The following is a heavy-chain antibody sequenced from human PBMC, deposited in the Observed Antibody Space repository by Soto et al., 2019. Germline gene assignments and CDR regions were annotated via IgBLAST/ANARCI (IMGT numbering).Heavy chain of an antibody. V-gene: IGHV3-30*18. CDR1: GFTFSSYG. D-gene: IGHD3-16*01. J-gene: IGHJ4*02. CDR3: AKWNGGSDY. CDR2: ISYDGSYK. Sequence: PASGFTFSSYGMHWVRQAPGKGLEWVAVISYDGSYKYYADSVKGRFTISRDNSKNTLYLQMNSLGAEDTAVYYCAKWNGGSDYWGQGTLVTVSS.